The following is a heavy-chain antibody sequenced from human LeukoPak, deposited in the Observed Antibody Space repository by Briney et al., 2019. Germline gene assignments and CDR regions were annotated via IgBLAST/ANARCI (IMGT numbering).Heavy chain of an antibody. J-gene: IGHJ3*02. CDR2: INPNSGGT. V-gene: IGHV1-2*02. D-gene: IGHD3-22*01. CDR1: GYTFTGYY. CDR3: ARKKARYYDSSGPKDAFDI. Sequence: ASVKVSCKASGYTFTGYYMHWVRQAPGQGLEWMGWINPNSGGTNYAQKFQGRVTMTRDTSISTAYMELSRLRSDDTAVYYCARKKARYYDSSGPKDAFDIWGQGTMVTVSS.